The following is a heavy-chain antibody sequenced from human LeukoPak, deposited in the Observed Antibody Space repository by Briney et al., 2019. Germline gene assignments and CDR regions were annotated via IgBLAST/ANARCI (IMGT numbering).Heavy chain of an antibody. CDR2: LYTSGST. D-gene: IGHD4-17*01. CDR1: GGSISYYY. V-gene: IGHV4-4*07. Sequence: PSETLSLTCFVTGGSISYYYWSWIRQPPGKGLEWIGRLYTSGSTDYNPSLKSRVTMSVDTSKNQFSLKLRSVTAADTAVYYCARGTVTTLFDYWGQGTLVTVSS. CDR3: ARGTVTTLFDY. J-gene: IGHJ4*02.